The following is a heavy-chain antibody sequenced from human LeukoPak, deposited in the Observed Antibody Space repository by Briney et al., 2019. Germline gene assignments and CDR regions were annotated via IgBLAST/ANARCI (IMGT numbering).Heavy chain of an antibody. Sequence: SETLSLTCTVSGGSISRSSYYWGWIRQPPGQGLEWIGSIYYSGSTYYNPSLKSRVTISVDTSKNQFPLKLSSVTAADTAVYYCARHQYYYDSSGCLDYWGQGTLVTVSS. CDR3: ARHQYYYDSSGCLDY. CDR1: GGSISRSSYY. CDR2: IYYSGST. J-gene: IGHJ4*02. D-gene: IGHD3-22*01. V-gene: IGHV4-39*01.